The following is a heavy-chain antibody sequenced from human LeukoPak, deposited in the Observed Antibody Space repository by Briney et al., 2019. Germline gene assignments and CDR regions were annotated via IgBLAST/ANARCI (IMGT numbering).Heavy chain of an antibody. CDR1: GGSFSGYY. Sequence: SETLSLTCAVYGGSFSGYYWSWIRQPPGKGLEWIGEINHSGSTNYNPSLKSRVTISVDTSKNQFSLKLSSVTAADTAVYYCARLGAAAVHVYFDYWGQGTLVTVSS. CDR3: ARLGAAAVHVYFDY. CDR2: INHSGST. J-gene: IGHJ4*02. D-gene: IGHD6-13*01. V-gene: IGHV4-34*01.